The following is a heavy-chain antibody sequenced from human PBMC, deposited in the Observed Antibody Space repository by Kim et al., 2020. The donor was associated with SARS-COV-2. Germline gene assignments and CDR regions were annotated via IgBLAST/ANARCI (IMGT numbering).Heavy chain of an antibody. CDR1: GYTFTSYG. D-gene: IGHD3-10*01. CDR2: ISAYNGNT. Sequence: ASVKVSCKASGYTFTSYGISWVRQAPGQGLEWMGWISAYNGNTNYAQKLQGRVTMTTDTSTSTAYMELRSLRSDDTAVYYCARDRTRYYYGSGRSDGMDVWGQGTTVTVSS. J-gene: IGHJ6*02. V-gene: IGHV1-18*04. CDR3: ARDRTRYYYGSGRSDGMDV.